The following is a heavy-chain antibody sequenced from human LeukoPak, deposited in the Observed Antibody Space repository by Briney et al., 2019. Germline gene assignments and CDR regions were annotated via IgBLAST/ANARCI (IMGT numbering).Heavy chain of an antibody. D-gene: IGHD6-19*01. Sequence: SEALSLTCTVSGGSISSYYWSWIRQPPGKGLEWIGYIYYSGSTNYNPSLKSRVTISVDTSKNQFSLKLSSVTAADTAVYYCARDIAVAGSLYDAFDIWGQGTMVTVSS. V-gene: IGHV4-59*01. J-gene: IGHJ3*02. CDR2: IYYSGST. CDR1: GGSISSYY. CDR3: ARDIAVAGSLYDAFDI.